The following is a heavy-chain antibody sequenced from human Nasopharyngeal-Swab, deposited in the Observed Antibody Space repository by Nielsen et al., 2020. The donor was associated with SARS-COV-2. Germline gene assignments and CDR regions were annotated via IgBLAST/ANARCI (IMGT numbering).Heavy chain of an antibody. V-gene: IGHV4-39*07. J-gene: IGHJ6*02. CDR2: IYYSGST. D-gene: IGHD3-9*01. Sequence: SETLSLTCTVSGGSISSSSYYWGWIRQPPGKGLEWIGSIYYSGSTYYNPSLKSRVTISVDTSKNQFSLRLSSVTAADTAVYYCARAPVLRYFDWLKDYYGMDVWGQGTTVTVSS. CDR3: ARAPVLRYFDWLKDYYGMDV. CDR1: GGSISSSSYY.